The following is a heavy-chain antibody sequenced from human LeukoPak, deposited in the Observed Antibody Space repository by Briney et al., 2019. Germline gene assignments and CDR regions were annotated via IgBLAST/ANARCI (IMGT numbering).Heavy chain of an antibody. CDR2: IYYSGST. Sequence: SETLSLTCTVSGGSIGNSTFYWGWIRQPPGQGLEWIGTIYYSGSTYYNPSLKSRVTISVDTSKNQFSLQLSSVTATDTAVYYCARHGVTTTGYYWDWGQGTLVTVSS. V-gene: IGHV4-39*01. CDR3: ARHGVTTTGYYWD. CDR1: GGSIGNSTFY. D-gene: IGHD3-9*01. J-gene: IGHJ4*02.